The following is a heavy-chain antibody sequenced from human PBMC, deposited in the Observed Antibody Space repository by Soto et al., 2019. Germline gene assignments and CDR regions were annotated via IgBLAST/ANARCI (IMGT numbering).Heavy chain of an antibody. CDR1: GGSISSGIW. CDR3: AGGGISYASGRDNWFDP. V-gene: IGHV4-4*02. D-gene: IGHD6-19*01. J-gene: IGHJ5*02. CDR2: IHYTGRT. Sequence: QVQLQESGPGLVTPSGTLSLTCAVSGGSISSGIWWSWVRQPPGKGLEWIGEIHYTGRTNYKSTLQIRVSMSIDKSNNLFSLDLRSVTAADTAVYYCAGGGISYASGRDNWFDPWGQGTLVTVSS.